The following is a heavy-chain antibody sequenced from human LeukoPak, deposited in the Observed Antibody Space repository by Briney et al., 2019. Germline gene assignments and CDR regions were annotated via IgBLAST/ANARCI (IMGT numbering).Heavy chain of an antibody. Sequence: GGSLRLSCATSGFPFSGFSMSWVRQAPGKGLEWISTTNSGGTSTYYAESVKGRFTISRDNSKNTLYLQMSSLRVEDTAVYYCAKQSYARSLGDGGPGTLVSVSS. CDR3: AKQSYARSLGD. V-gene: IGHV3-23*01. CDR2: TNSGGTST. CDR1: GFPFSGFS. D-gene: IGHD2-8*01. J-gene: IGHJ4*02.